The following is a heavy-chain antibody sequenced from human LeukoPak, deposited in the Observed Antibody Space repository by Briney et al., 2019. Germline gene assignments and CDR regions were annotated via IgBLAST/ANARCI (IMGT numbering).Heavy chain of an antibody. J-gene: IGHJ3*02. CDR1: GYTFTVYY. Sequence: ASVTVSFTASGYTFTVYYMHWVRQAPGQGLEWMGWINPNSGGTNYAQKFQGRVTMTRDTSISTAYMEVSRLRSDDTAVYYCARIGELLVPYDAFDSWGQGTMVTVSA. CDR3: ARIGELLVPYDAFDS. CDR2: INPNSGGT. V-gene: IGHV1-2*02. D-gene: IGHD1-26*01.